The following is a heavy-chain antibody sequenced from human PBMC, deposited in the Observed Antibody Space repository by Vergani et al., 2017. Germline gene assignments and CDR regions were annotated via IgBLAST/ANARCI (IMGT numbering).Heavy chain of an antibody. CDR3: ARDLGFGEIATTGWFDP. J-gene: IGHJ5*02. V-gene: IGHV4-39*07. CDR2: IYYSGST. CDR1: GGSISSSSYY. D-gene: IGHD1-1*01. Sequence: QLQLQESGPGLVKPSETLSLTCTVSGGSISSSSYYWGWIRQPPGKGLVWIGSIYYSGSTYYNPSLKSRVTISVDTSKNQFSLNLSSVTAADTAVYYCARDLGFGEIATTGWFDPWGQGTLVTVSS.